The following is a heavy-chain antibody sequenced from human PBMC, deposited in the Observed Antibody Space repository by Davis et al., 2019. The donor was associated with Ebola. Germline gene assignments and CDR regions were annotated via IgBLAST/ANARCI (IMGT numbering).Heavy chain of an antibody. CDR2: INHSGST. CDR3: ARVLTTVTTDSA. D-gene: IGHD4-17*01. J-gene: IGHJ5*02. Sequence: MPSETLSLTCTVSGGSISSYYWSWIRQPPGKGLEWIGEINHSGSTNYNPSLKSRVTISVDTSKNQFSLKLSSVTAADTAVYYCARVLTTVTTDSAWGQGTLVTVSS. CDR1: GGSISSYY. V-gene: IGHV4-34*01.